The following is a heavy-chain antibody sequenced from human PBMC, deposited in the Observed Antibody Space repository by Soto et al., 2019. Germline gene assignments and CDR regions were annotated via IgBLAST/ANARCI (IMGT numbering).Heavy chain of an antibody. CDR1: GFTFSSYA. V-gene: IGHV3-23*01. CDR3: AKVHPQTMVRGVRRFFDY. J-gene: IGHJ4*02. Sequence: PGGSLRLSCAASGFTFSSYAMSWVRQAPGKGLEWVSAISGSGGSTYYADSVKGRFTISRDNSKNTLYLQMNSLRAEDTAVYYCAKVHPQTMVRGVRRFFDYLRQGTLVTVSS. D-gene: IGHD3-10*01. CDR2: ISGSGGST.